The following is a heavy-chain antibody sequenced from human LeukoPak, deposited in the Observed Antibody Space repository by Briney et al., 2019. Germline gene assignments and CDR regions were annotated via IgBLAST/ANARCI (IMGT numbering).Heavy chain of an antibody. J-gene: IGHJ4*02. CDR2: INHSGST. CDR3: ARDQQWDGLFFDY. Sequence: PSETLSLTCAVYGGSFSGYYWSWIRQPPGKGLEWIGEINHSGSTNYNPSLKSRVTISVDTSKNQFPLKLSSVTAADTAVYYCARDQQWDGLFFDYWGQGTLVTVSS. CDR1: GGSFSGYY. D-gene: IGHD6-19*01. V-gene: IGHV4-34*01.